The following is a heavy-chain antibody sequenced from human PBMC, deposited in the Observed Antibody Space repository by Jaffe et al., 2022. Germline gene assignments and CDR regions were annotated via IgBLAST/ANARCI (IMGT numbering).Heavy chain of an antibody. CDR2: ISGETNTI. CDR1: GFDFGSHD. D-gene: IGHD5-12*01. V-gene: IGHV3-48*01. Sequence: EVKLVESGGGLAQPGGSLTLSCAASGFDFGSHDMSWVRQAPGKGLEWVAYISGETNTIYYADSVKGRFTISRDNVKNSLYLQMNSLRAEDTAVYYCARDPLPRGYSGYDSNWFDPWGQGTQVTVSS. CDR3: ARDPLPRGYSGYDSNWFDP. J-gene: IGHJ5*02.